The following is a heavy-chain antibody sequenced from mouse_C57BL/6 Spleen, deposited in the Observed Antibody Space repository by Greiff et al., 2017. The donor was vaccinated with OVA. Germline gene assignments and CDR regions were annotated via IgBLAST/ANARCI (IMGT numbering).Heavy chain of an antibody. D-gene: IGHD2-5*01. Sequence: QVQLKESGPGLVQPSQCLSITCTVSGFSLTSYGVHWVRQSPGKGLEWLGVIWSGGSTDYNAAFISRLSISKDNSKSQVFYKMNSLQADDTAIYYCARHSNPFYAMDYWGQGTSVTVSS. CDR1: GFSLTSYG. J-gene: IGHJ4*01. V-gene: IGHV2-2*01. CDR2: IWSGGST. CDR3: ARHSNPFYAMDY.